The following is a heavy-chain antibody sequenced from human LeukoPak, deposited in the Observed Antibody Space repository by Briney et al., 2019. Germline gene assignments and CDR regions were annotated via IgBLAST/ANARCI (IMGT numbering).Heavy chain of an antibody. J-gene: IGHJ4*02. V-gene: IGHV1-58*01. CDR1: GFTFTSSA. CDR2: IVVGSGNT. D-gene: IGHD3-10*01. Sequence: GTSVKVSCKASGFTFTSSAVQWVRQARGQRPEWIGWIVVGSGNTNYAQKFQERVTITRDMSTSTAYMELSSLRSEDTAVYYCAAVAYGSGSCYGSFDYWGQGTLVTVSS. CDR3: AAVAYGSGSCYGSFDY.